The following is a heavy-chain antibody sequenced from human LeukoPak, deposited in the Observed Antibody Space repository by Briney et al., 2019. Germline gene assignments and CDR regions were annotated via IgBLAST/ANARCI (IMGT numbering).Heavy chain of an antibody. CDR3: AKDEGYYGSESFLDY. Sequence: GGSLRLSCAASGFTFSTFSMNWVRQAPGKGLEWVSSISSSSKYIFYADSVRGRFTISRDNAKNSLFLQMNSLRAEDTAVYYCAKDEGYYGSESFLDYWGQGTLVTVSS. CDR1: GFTFSTFS. J-gene: IGHJ4*02. D-gene: IGHD3-10*01. V-gene: IGHV3-21*04. CDR2: ISSSSKYI.